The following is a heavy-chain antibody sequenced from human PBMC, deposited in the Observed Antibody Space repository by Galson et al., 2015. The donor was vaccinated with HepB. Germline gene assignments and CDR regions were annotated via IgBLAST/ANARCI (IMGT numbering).Heavy chain of an antibody. Sequence: TLSLTCTVSGGSISSSSYYWGWIRQPPGKGLEWIGSIYYSGSTYHNPSLKSRVTISVDTSNNQFSLKLTSVIAADTAVYYCARDRRLPEASPFFDHWGQGTLLTVSS. CDR1: GGSISSSSYY. CDR3: ARDRRLPEASPFFDH. CDR2: IYYSGST. D-gene: IGHD2-2*01. V-gene: IGHV4-39*07. J-gene: IGHJ4*02.